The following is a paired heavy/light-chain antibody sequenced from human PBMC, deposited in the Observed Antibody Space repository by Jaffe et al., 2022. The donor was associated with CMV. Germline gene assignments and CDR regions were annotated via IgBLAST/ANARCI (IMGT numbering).Heavy chain of an antibody. D-gene: IGHD3-3*01. CDR1: DDSISTYY. V-gene: IGHV4-59*08. CDR2: VFYSART. J-gene: IGHJ6*03. Sequence: QVLLQESGPGLVKPSETLSLTCSVSDDSISTYYWNWIRQPPGKGLEWIGYVFYSARTNYNPSLQSRVTISLDTSKNQFSLRLSSVTAADTAVYYCARGYYDFWSASGYYYMDVWDKGTTVTVSS. CDR3: ARGYYDFWSASGYYYMDV.
Light chain of an antibody. CDR2: GTS. V-gene: IGKV3-20*01. CDR1: ESVFGNY. J-gene: IGKJ1*01. CDR3: QQYGNSPRT. Sequence: EVVLTQSPGTLSLSPGERATLSCRASESVFGNYLAWYQQKPGQAPRLLISGTSSRATGIPDRFSGSGSGTDFTLTISRLEPEDFAVYYCQQYGNSPRTFGQGTKVEIK.